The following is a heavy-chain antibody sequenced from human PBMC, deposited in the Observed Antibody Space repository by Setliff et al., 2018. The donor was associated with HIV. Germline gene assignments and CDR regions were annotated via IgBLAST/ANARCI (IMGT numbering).Heavy chain of an antibody. V-gene: IGHV4-34*01. CDR2: INRSGST. CDR1: GGSLSGHF. CDR3: ARQITSVTTEKLVVNDAFDI. D-gene: IGHD3-22*01. J-gene: IGHJ3*02. Sequence: SETLSLTCAVYGGSLSGHFWSWIRQPPGKGLEWIGEINRSGSTNYNSSLKSRVTMSVDTSKNQFSLKLSSVTAADTAVYYCARQITSVTTEKLVVNDAFDIWGQGIMVTVSS.